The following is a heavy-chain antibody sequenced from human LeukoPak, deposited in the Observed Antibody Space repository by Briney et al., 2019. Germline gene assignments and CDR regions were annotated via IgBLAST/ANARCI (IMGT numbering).Heavy chain of an antibody. CDR1: GGYFSGYY. D-gene: IGHD3-16*01. J-gene: IGHJ6*03. V-gene: IGHV4-34*01. Sequence: PSETPSLTCAVYGGYFSGYYWSWIPQPPGKGLEWMGEINHSGRTKYNPSLKSRVTISVDTSKNQFSLKLRSVTAADTAVYYCARWGTDLWVPGVFYYCMDVWGEGTTVTVSS. CDR2: INHSGRT. CDR3: ARWGTDLWVPGVFYYCMDV.